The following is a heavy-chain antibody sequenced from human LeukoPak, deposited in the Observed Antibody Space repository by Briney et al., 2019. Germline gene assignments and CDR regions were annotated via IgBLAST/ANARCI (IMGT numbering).Heavy chain of an antibody. Sequence: SETLSLTCTVSGGAISSGAYYWGWIRQPAGKGLEWIGRIYTNGDTNYNPSLKSRVTISVDTSKNQFSLKLGSVTAADTAVYYCARRVKGRYYYDSSGYGYFDYWGQGTLVTVSS. D-gene: IGHD3-22*01. V-gene: IGHV4-61*02. CDR3: ARRVKGRYYYDSSGYGYFDY. CDR2: IYTNGDT. J-gene: IGHJ4*02. CDR1: GGAISSGAYY.